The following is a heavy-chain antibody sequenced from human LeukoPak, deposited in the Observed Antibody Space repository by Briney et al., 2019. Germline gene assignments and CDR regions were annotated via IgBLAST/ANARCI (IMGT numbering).Heavy chain of an antibody. Sequence: PGGSLRLSCAASGFTVSSNYMSWVRQAPGKGLEWVSVIYSGGSTYYADSVKGRFTISRDNSKNTLYLQMNSLRAEDTAVYYCARVVDGSGSYSHFDYWGQGTLVTVSS. D-gene: IGHD3-10*01. V-gene: IGHV3-66*01. CDR2: IYSGGST. J-gene: IGHJ4*02. CDR3: ARVVDGSGSYSHFDY. CDR1: GFTVSSNY.